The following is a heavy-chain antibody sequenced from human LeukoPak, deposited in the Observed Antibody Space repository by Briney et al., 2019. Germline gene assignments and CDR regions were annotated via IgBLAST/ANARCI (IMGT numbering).Heavy chain of an antibody. V-gene: IGHV1-2*04. CDR2: INPNSGGT. Sequence: ASVKVSCEASGYTFTGYYMHWVRQAPGQGLEWMGWINPNSGGTNYAQKFQGWVTMTRDTSISTAYMELSRLRSDDTAVYYCARGAVYSDILTVYPSYSYGMDVGGQGPTVPV. CDR3: ARGAVYSDILTVYPSYSYGMDV. J-gene: IGHJ6*02. CDR1: GYTFTGYY. D-gene: IGHD3-9*01.